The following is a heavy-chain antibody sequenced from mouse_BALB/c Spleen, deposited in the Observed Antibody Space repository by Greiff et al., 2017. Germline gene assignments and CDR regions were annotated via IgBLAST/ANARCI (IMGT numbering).Heavy chain of an antibody. CDR1: GYTFTDYV. Sequence: QVQLQQSGPELLKPGASVKMSCKASGYTFTDYVISWVKQRTGQGLEWIGEIYPGSGSTYYNEKFKGKATLTADKSSNTAYMQLSSLTSEDSAVYFCANYYGNWYFDVWGAGTTVTVSS. D-gene: IGHD2-1*01. CDR3: ANYYGNWYFDV. CDR2: IYPGSGST. V-gene: IGHV1-81*01. J-gene: IGHJ1*01.